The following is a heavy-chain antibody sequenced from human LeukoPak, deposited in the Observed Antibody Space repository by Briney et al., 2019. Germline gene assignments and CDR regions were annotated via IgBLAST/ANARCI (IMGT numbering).Heavy chain of an antibody. J-gene: IGHJ4*02. CDR3: APREAAAPFDY. CDR2: ISSSGNTI. V-gene: IGHV3-48*04. D-gene: IGHD2-15*01. Sequence: GGSLRLSCAASGFSFSSYSMNWVREAPGKGLEWVSYISSSGNTIYYADSVKGRFTISRDNAKNSLYLQMNSLRAEDTAVYFCAPREAAAPFDYWGQGTLVTVSS. CDR1: GFSFSSYS.